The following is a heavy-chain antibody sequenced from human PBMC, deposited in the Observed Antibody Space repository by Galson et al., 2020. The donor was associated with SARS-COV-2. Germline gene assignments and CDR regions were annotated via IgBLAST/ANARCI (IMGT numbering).Heavy chain of an antibody. J-gene: IGHJ6*02. Sequence: GGSLRLSCAASGFTFSSYGMHWVRQAPGKGLEWVAVISYDGSNKYYADSVKGRFTISRDNSKNTLYLQMNSLRAEDTAVYYCAKDTGRRRSMVQGVIGNYYYGMDVWGQGTTVTVSS. CDR3: AKDTGRRRSMVQGVIGNYYYGMDV. CDR1: GFTFSSYG. D-gene: IGHD3-10*01. CDR2: ISYDGSNK. V-gene: IGHV3-30*18.